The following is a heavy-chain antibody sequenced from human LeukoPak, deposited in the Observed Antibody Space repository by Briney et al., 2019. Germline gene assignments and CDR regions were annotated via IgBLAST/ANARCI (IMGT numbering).Heavy chain of an antibody. CDR1: GFTFSSYG. V-gene: IGHV3-30*18. CDR2: ISYDGSNK. J-gene: IGHJ4*02. D-gene: IGHD1-14*01. CDR3: ANSIAGAFDY. Sequence: GGSLRLSCAASGFTFSSYGMHWVRQAPGKGLEWVAVISYDGSNKYYADSVKGRFTISRDNSKNTLYLQMNSLRAEDTALYYCANSIAGAFDYWGQGTLVTVSS.